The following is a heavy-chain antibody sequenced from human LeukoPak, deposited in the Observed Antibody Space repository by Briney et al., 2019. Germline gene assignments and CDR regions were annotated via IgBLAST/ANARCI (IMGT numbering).Heavy chain of an antibody. CDR2: IIPIFGTA. D-gene: IGHD3-3*01. V-gene: IGHV1-69*01. CDR1: GGTFSSYA. J-gene: IGHJ6*03. Sequence: GASVKVSCKASGGTFSSYAISWVRQAPGQGLEWMGGIIPIFGTANYAQKFQGRVTITADESTSTAYMELSSLRSEDTAVYYCARGEIRFLEWLSPPYYMDVWGKGTTVTVSS. CDR3: ARGEIRFLEWLSPPYYMDV.